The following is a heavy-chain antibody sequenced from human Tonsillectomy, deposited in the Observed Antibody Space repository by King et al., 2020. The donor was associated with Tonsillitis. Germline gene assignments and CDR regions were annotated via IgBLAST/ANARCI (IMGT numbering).Heavy chain of an antibody. D-gene: IGHD6-19*01. V-gene: IGHV5-51*01. Sequence: QLVQSGAEVKKPGESLKISCKGSGYSFTSYWIGWVRQMPGKGLEWMGIIYPGDSDTRYSPSFQGQVAISADKSISTAYLQWSSRKASDTAMYYCARHAFGIAVAGTAYYYYGMDVWGQGTTVTVSS. CDR1: GYSFTSYW. CDR2: IYPGDSDT. CDR3: ARHAFGIAVAGTAYYYYGMDV. J-gene: IGHJ6*02.